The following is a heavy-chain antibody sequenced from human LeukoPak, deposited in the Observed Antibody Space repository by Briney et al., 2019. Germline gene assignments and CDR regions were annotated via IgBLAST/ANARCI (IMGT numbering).Heavy chain of an antibody. CDR2: INSDGSST. V-gene: IGHV3-74*01. CDR1: GFTFSSYW. D-gene: IGHD6-19*01. Sequence: PGGSLRLSCAASGFTFSSYWMHWVRQAPGKGLVWVSRINSDGSSTSYADSVKGRFTISRDNAKNTLYLQMNSLRAEDTALYYCARVHWGIAVAGTDYWGQGTLVTVSS. J-gene: IGHJ4*02. CDR3: ARVHWGIAVAGTDY.